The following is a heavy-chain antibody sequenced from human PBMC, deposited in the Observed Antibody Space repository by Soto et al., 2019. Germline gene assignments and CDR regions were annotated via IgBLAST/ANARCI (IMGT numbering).Heavy chain of an antibody. D-gene: IGHD3-10*01. V-gene: IGHV3-21*01. CDR1: GFTFRNYD. CDR3: ARDLLTLIRGVFPRVSYGLDV. Sequence: GGSLRLSCAASGFTFRNYDLNWVLQAPWKGLEWVSFISSTGTYIKYADALKGRFTISRDNAGNSLFLQMNSLTAEDTAIYYCARDLLTLIRGVFPRVSYGLDVWGQGTTVTVSS. CDR2: ISSTGTYI. J-gene: IGHJ6*02.